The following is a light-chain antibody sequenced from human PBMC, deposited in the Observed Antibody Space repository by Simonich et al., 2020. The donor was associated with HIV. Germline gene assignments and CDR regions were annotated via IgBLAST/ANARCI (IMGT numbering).Light chain of an antibody. J-gene: IGKJ1*01. Sequence: EIVLTQSPGTLSLSPGERATLSCRASQSVSSSYLARYQQKPGHAPSLLIYGASSRATGIPDRFSGSGSGTDFTLTISRLEPEDFAVYYCQQYGSSPSTFGQGTKVEIK. CDR1: QSVSSSY. CDR2: GAS. CDR3: QQYGSSPST. V-gene: IGKV3-20*01.